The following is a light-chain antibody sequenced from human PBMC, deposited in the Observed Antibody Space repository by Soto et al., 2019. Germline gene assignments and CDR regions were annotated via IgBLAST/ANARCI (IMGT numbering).Light chain of an antibody. CDR2: DAS. CDR3: QQYSNWPLT. CDR1: QSVSSN. J-gene: IGKJ3*01. V-gene: IGKV3-15*01. Sequence: EIVMTQSPATLSVSPGERATLSCRASQSVSSNLAWYQQKPGQAPRLLIYDASSRANGVPARFSGSGSGTEFTLTISSLQSEDFAVYYCQQYSNWPLTFGPGTKVDIK.